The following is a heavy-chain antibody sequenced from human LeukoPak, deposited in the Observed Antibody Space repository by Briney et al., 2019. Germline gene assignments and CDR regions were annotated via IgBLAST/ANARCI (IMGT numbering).Heavy chain of an antibody. Sequence: GGSLRLSCAASGFTFSDYYMSWIRQAPGKGLEWVSYISSSGSTYYADSVKGRFTISRDNSKNTLYLQMNSLRAEDTAVYYCAKGAGRILWFGELDWFDPWGQGTLVTVSS. CDR2: ISSSGST. CDR1: GFTFSDYY. J-gene: IGHJ5*02. CDR3: AKGAGRILWFGELDWFDP. D-gene: IGHD3-10*01. V-gene: IGHV3-11*01.